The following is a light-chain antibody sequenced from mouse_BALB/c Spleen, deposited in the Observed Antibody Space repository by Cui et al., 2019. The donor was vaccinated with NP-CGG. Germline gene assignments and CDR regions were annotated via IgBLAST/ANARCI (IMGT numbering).Light chain of an antibody. J-gene: IGLJ1*01. Sequence: QAVVNQESALTTSPGETVTPTCRSSAGAVTTNNYANWVQEKPDHLFTGLIGGTNNRAPGVPARFSGSLIGDKAALTITGAQTEDEAIYFCALWYSNHWVFGGGTKLTFL. V-gene: IGLV1*01. CDR2: GTN. CDR1: AGAVTTNNY. CDR3: ALWYSNHWV.